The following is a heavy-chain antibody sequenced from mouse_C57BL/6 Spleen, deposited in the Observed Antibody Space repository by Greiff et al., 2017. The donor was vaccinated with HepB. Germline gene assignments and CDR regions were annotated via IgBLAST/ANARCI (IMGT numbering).Heavy chain of an antibody. Sequence: VQLQQPGAELVKPGASVKMSCKASGYTFTSYWITWVKQRPGQGLEWIGDIYPGSGSTNYNEKFKSKATLTVDTSSSTAYMQLSSLTSEDSAVYYCARFLVITTVVDYYAMDYWGQGTSVTVSS. V-gene: IGHV1-55*01. CDR1: GYTFTSYW. D-gene: IGHD1-1*01. CDR3: ARFLVITTVVDYYAMDY. J-gene: IGHJ4*01. CDR2: IYPGSGST.